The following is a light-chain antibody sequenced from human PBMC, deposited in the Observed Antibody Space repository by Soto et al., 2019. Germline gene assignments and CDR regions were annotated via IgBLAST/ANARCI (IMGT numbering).Light chain of an antibody. CDR2: GAS. CDR3: QQYGSSPRT. J-gene: IGKJ1*01. Sequence: EIVLTQSPGTLSLSPGERATLSCRARQRVSSSNLAWYQQKPGQAPGLLIYGASSRASGIPDRFSGSGSGTDFTLTISRLEPEDFAVYYCQQYGSSPRTFGQGTKVEIK. V-gene: IGKV3-20*01. CDR1: QRVSSSN.